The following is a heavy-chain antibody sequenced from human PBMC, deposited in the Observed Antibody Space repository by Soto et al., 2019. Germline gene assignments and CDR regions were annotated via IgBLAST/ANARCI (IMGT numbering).Heavy chain of an antibody. CDR2: ISRNASSI. CDR1: GFSFSSYT. Sequence: EVQLVESGGGLVQPGGSLRLSCVASGFSFSSYTMNWFRQAPGKGLEWVSDISRNASSISYADSVRGRFTISRDNAKTSLYLQMNSLRADDTAVYYCARDREYCSGDNCYDTGAAYWCQGALVTVSS. D-gene: IGHD2-15*01. CDR3: ARDREYCSGDNCYDTGAAY. J-gene: IGHJ4*02. V-gene: IGHV3-48*01.